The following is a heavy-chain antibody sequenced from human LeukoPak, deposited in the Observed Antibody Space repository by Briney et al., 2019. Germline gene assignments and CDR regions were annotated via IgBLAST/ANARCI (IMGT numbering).Heavy chain of an antibody. CDR3: ARRGYYYDSSGYYLGGFDY. CDR1: GFTFTNYW. CDR2: IKQDRSEK. D-gene: IGHD3-22*01. V-gene: IGHV3-7*01. J-gene: IGHJ4*02. Sequence: GGSLRLSCAASGFTFTNYWMSWVRQAPGKGLELVANIKQDRSEKYYVDSVKGRFTISRDNAKNSLYLQMNSLRAEDTAVYYCARRGYYYDSSGYYLGGFDYWGQGTLVTVSS.